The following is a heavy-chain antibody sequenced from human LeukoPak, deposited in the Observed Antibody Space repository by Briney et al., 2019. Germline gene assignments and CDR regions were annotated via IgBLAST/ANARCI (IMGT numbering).Heavy chain of an antibody. CDR1: GFTFSSYA. CDR3: AKGGVDYDSSGYYFSPPYYFDY. J-gene: IGHJ4*02. V-gene: IGHV3-23*01. D-gene: IGHD3-22*01. CDR2: ISGSGGST. Sequence: GGSLRLSCAASGFTFSSYAMSWVRQAPGKGLEWVSAISGSGGSTYHADSVKGRFPISRDNSKNTLYLQMNSLRAEDTAVYYCAKGGVDYDSSGYYFSPPYYFDYWGQGTLVTVSS.